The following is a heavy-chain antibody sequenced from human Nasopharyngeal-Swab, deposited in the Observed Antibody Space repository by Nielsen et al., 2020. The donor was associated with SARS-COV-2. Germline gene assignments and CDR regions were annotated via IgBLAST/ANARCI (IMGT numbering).Heavy chain of an antibody. J-gene: IGHJ4*02. CDR2: IRSKAYGGTT. V-gene: IGHV3-49*02. D-gene: IGHD1-26*01. CDR3: TREVYSGSYNTDY. Sequence: WIRQPPGKGLEWVGFIRSKAYGGTTEYAASVKGRFTISRDDSKSIAYLQMNSLKTEDTAVYYCTREVYSGSYNTDYWGQGTLVTVSS.